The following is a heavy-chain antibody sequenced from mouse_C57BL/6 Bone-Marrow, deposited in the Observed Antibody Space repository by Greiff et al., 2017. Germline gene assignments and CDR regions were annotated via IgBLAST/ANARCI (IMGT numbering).Heavy chain of an antibody. CDR1: GYTFTSYW. D-gene: IGHD3-2*02. V-gene: IGHV1-53*01. J-gene: IGHJ4*01. Sequence: QVQLQQSGTELVKPGASVKLSCKASGYTFTSYWMDWVKQSPGQGLEWIGNISPSNGGTNYNEKFKSKATLTVDKSSSTGYMHLNSPTSEDSADYYCASSGMAMDYWGQGTSVTVSS. CDR2: ISPSNGGT. CDR3: ASSGMAMDY.